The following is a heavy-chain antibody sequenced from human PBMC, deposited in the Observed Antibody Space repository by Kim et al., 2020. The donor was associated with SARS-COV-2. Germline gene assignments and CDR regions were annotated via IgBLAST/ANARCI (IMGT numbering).Heavy chain of an antibody. CDR3: ANLYPLMAFYI. V-gene: IGHV3-30*02. D-gene: IGHD2-8*01. J-gene: IGHJ3*02. Sequence: NKYYADTVKGRFTMSRDNSKNTLYLQMNSLRAEDTAVYYCANLYPLMAFYIWGQGTMVTVSS. CDR2: NK.